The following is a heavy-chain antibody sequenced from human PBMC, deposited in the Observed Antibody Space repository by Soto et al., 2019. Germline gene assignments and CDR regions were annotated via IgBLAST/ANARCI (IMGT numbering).Heavy chain of an antibody. CDR2: IYPSDFDT. CDR3: ARGGVSTRTFDY. J-gene: IGHJ4*02. V-gene: IGHV5-51*01. D-gene: IGHD3-3*01. CDR1: GYNFAGYW. Sequence: PGESLKISCKGSGYNFAGYWIAWVRQMPGKGLELMGIIYPSDFDTRYRPSFQGQVTISADKSISSAYLQWSSLRASDTAMYYCARGGVSTRTFDYWGQGXPVTVYS.